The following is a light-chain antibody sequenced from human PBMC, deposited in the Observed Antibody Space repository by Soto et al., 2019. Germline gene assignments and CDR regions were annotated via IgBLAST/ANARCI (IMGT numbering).Light chain of an antibody. CDR3: LQHKSYPIT. CDR1: QSISSW. Sequence: DFHMTQSPSSLSASVGYRFTITCRASQSISSWLAWYQQKPGKAPKLLVYSASTLQSGVPSRFRGSGSGTEFTLTISSLQPEDFETYYCLQHKSYPITFGQGTRLEIK. V-gene: IGKV1-9*01. CDR2: SAS. J-gene: IGKJ5*01.